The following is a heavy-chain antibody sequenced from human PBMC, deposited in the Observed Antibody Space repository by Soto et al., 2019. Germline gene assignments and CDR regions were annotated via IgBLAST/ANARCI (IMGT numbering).Heavy chain of an antibody. V-gene: IGHV1-3*01. CDR2: INAGNAHT. CDR1: GYTFTSYA. Sequence: ASVKVSCKASGYTFTSYAMHWVRQAPGQRLEWMGWINAGNAHTKYSQKFQGRVTITRDTSASTAYMELSSLRSEDTAVYYCARSIGPDYGGNIAHWGQGTMVTVSS. J-gene: IGHJ5*02. CDR3: ARSIGPDYGGNIAH. D-gene: IGHD4-17*01.